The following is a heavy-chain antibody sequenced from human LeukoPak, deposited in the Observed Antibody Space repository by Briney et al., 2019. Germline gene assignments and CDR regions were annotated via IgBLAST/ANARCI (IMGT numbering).Heavy chain of an antibody. CDR1: GFTVSSNY. V-gene: IGHV3-66*01. Sequence: GGSLRLSCAASGFTVSSNYMSWVRQALGKGLEWVSVIYSGATTYYADSVKGRFTISRDNSKNTLYLQMNSLRAEDTAVYYCARSTGDRIDPWGQGTLVTVSS. CDR3: ARSTGDRIDP. CDR2: IYSGATT. D-gene: IGHD7-27*01. J-gene: IGHJ5*02.